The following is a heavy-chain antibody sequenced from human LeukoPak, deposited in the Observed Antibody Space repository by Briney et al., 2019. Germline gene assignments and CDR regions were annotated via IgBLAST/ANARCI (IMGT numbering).Heavy chain of an antibody. CDR3: ASNVGRGSYFDS. CDR2: IYHGGNT. D-gene: IGHD1-26*01. V-gene: IGHV4-4*02. J-gene: IGHJ4*02. CDR1: TASISSNNW. Sequence: PSETLSLTCAVSTASISSNNWWCWVRQPPGKGLEWIGEIYHGGNTNYNPSLSGRVSISVDKSKNQFSLRLSSVTAADTAMYYCASNVGRGSYFDSWGRGTLVTVSS.